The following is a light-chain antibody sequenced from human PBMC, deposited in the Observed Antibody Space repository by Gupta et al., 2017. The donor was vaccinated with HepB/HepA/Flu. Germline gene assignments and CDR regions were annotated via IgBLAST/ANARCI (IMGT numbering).Light chain of an antibody. J-gene: IGKJ5*01. CDR1: QTLVHSDGNTY. Sequence: DIVMTQSPLSLPVTLGQPASISCRSSQTLVHSDGNTYLHWFQQRPGQSPRRLIYEVSKRDSGVPDRFSGSGSGTDFTLKISRVEAEDVAFYYCMQVTHWPPMTFGQGTRLEIK. CDR3: MQVTHWPPMT. CDR2: EVS. V-gene: IGKV2-30*02.